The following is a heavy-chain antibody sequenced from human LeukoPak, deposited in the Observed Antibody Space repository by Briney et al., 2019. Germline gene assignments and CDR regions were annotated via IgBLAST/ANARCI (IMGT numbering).Heavy chain of an antibody. CDR2: ISGSGGST. V-gene: IGHV3-23*01. CDR1: GFTFSSYA. J-gene: IGHJ3*02. CDR3: AKEFYDYVWGSYSYGAFDM. D-gene: IGHD3-16*02. Sequence: GGSLRLSCAASGFTFSSYAMSWVRQAPGKGLEWVSGISGSGGSTYYPDSVKGRFTISRDNSKNTLYLQMNSLRAEDTAVYYCAKEFYDYVWGSYSYGAFDMWGQGTMVTVSS.